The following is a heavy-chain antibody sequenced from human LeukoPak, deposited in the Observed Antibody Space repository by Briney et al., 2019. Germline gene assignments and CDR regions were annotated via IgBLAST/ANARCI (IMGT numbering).Heavy chain of an antibody. CDR3: ARDSGSYEKGLPDY. Sequence: GRSLRLSCAASGFIFCSFGMHWVRQAPGEGLEWVAVIWYDGSNKYYADSVKGRFTISRDNSENTLYLQMSSLRADDTGVYYCARDSGSYEKGLPDYWGQGTQVIVSS. V-gene: IGHV3-33*01. CDR1: GFIFCSFG. CDR2: IWYDGSNK. D-gene: IGHD1-26*01. J-gene: IGHJ4*02.